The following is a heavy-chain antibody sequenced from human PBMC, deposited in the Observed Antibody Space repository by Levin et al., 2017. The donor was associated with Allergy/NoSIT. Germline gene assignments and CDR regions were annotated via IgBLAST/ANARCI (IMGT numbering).Heavy chain of an antibody. CDR3: ARDRTAYSGDWYPSALDY. CDR2: IWYDGRKK. D-gene: IGHD2-21*02. V-gene: IGHV3-33*01. J-gene: IGHJ4*02. Sequence: SGGSLRLSCAASGFTFTSYAMHWVRQAPGKGLEWVAVIWYDGRKKYYVDSVKGRFTVSRDNSKNTLYLQMNSLRAEDTAVYYCARDRTAYSGDWYPSALDYWGQGTLVTVSS. CDR1: GFTFTSYA.